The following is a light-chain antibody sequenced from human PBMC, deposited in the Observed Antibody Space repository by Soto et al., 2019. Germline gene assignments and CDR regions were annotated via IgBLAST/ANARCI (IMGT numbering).Light chain of an antibody. V-gene: IGKV1-5*03. J-gene: IGKJ4*01. CDR2: KAS. CDR3: QHYNGYPIT. CDR1: QSLNSW. Sequence: DIQMTQSTSTLSASVGDRVTITCRASQSLNSWLAWYQQKPGKAPKLLIYKASSLESGVPSRFSGSGSGTEFTLTISSLQPEDSATYHCQHYNGYPITFGGGTKVEIK.